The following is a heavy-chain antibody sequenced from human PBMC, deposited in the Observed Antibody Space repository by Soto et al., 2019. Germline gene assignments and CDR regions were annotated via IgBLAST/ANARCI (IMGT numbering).Heavy chain of an antibody. CDR1: EFTFSSHL. V-gene: IGHV3-30*03. CDR2: ISNDGDYK. Sequence: VQLVESGGGVVQPGRSLRLSCVASEFTFSSHLMHWVRQAPGKGLEWVAFISNDGDYKNYADSVKGRFTISRDNSKDTVYLEIHSLRPEDSALYLCARDEAFSATYYLDYWGQGTLVIVS. J-gene: IGHJ4*02. CDR3: ARDEAFSATYYLDY. D-gene: IGHD1-26*01.